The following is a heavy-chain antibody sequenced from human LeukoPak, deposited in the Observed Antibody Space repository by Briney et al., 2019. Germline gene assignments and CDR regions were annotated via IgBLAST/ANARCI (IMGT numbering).Heavy chain of an antibody. CDR1: GFTFSSYS. J-gene: IGHJ4*02. CDR2: ISSSSSYI. CDR3: AREIAADFWSGYPDY. Sequence: GGSLRLSCAASGFTFSSYSMNWVRQAPGKGLEWVSSISSSSSYIYYADSEKGRFTISRDNAKNSLYLQMNSLRAEDTAVYYCAREIAADFWSGYPDYWGQGTLVTVSS. V-gene: IGHV3-21*01. D-gene: IGHD3-3*01.